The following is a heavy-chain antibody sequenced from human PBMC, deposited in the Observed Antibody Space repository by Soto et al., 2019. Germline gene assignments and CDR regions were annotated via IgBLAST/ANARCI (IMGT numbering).Heavy chain of an antibody. CDR3: TTLGSHYYYHNFDV. CDR1: GFTFSNAW. CDR2: IKMKSEGATR. V-gene: IGHV3-15*07. Sequence: VKLVESGGGLVTPGGSLRLSCAASGFTFSNAWMNWVRQAPGKGLEWVGLIKMKSEGATRHYAAPVNGRFTISRDDSKSTLYLQMSSLKTEDTAVYYCTTLGSHYYYHNFDVWGQGTMVTVSS. J-gene: IGHJ6*02.